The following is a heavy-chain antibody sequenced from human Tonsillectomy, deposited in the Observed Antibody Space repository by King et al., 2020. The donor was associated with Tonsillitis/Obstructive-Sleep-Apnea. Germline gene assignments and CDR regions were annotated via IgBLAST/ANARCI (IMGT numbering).Heavy chain of an antibody. CDR3: ARGFLEWLPLDY. V-gene: IGHV3-21*01. J-gene: IGHJ4*02. D-gene: IGHD3-3*01. CDR2: ISSSSTYI. Sequence: VQLVESGGGLVKPGGSLRLSCAASGSTFSSYSMNWVRQAPGKGLEWVSSISSSSTYIYYADSLGGRFTISRDNAKNSLYLQMNSLRAEDTAVYYCARGFLEWLPLDYWGQGTLVTVSS. CDR1: GSTFSSYS.